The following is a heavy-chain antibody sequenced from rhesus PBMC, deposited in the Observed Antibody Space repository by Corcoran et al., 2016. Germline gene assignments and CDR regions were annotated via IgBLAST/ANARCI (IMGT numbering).Heavy chain of an antibody. J-gene: IGHJ6*01. Sequence: QVQLQESGPGLVKPSETLSLTCTVSGYSISSGSYWGWIRQPPGKGLEWSGYIGGRSGSTHYNPSLKSGVTMSKDPAKNQFSLRLSSVTVADTAVYYCARPIYNTWSNGLDSWGQGVVVTVSS. CDR1: GYSISSGSY. CDR2: IGGRSGST. V-gene: IGHV4-99*01. CDR3: ARPIYNTWSNGLDS. D-gene: IGHD6-13*01.